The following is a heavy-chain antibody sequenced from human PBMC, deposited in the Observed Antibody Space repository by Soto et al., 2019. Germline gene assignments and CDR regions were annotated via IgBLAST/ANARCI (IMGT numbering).Heavy chain of an antibody. CDR1: GYTFNDYH. CDR2: IDPNSGDT. Sequence: GASVKVSCKTSGYTFNDYHLHWVRQAPGQGLEWMGSIDPNSGDTDYAQRFQGRVTLTRDTSIRTVYMELSILRSDDTAVYYCARRRLTTGTDYFDHWRQGTTFTVSS. J-gene: IGHJ4*03. V-gene: IGHV1-2*02. D-gene: IGHD1-1*01. CDR3: ARRRLTTGTDYFDH.